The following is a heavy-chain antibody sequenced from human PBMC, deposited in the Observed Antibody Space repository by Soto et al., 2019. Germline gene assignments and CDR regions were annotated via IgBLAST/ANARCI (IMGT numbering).Heavy chain of an antibody. J-gene: IGHJ5*02. CDR1: GYTFTGYY. Sequence: ASVKVSCKASGYTFTGYYMHWVRQAPGQGLEWMGWINPNSGGTNYAQKFQGRVTMTRDTSISTAYMELSRLRSDDTAVYYCARGGYSSSSGGLHWFDPWGQGTLVTVSS. CDR3: ARGGYSSSSGGLHWFDP. CDR2: INPNSGGT. V-gene: IGHV1-2*02. D-gene: IGHD6-6*01.